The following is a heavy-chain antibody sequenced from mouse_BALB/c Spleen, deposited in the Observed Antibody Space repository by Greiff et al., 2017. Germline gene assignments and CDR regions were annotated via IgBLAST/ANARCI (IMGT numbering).Heavy chain of an antibody. CDR2: IDPSDSET. CDR3: ASLITTYYAMDY. Sequence: QVTLKVSGPQLVRPGASVKISCKASGYSFTSYWMHWVKQRPGQGLEWIGMIDPSDSETRLNQKFKDKATLTVDKSSSTAYMQLSSPTSEDSAVYYCASLITTYYAMDYWGQGTSVTVSS. CDR1: GYSFTSYW. J-gene: IGHJ4*01. D-gene: IGHD2-4*01. V-gene: IGHV1S126*01.